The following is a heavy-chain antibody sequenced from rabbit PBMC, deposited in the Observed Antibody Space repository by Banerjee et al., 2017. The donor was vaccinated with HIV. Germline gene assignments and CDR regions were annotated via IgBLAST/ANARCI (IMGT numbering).Heavy chain of an antibody. Sequence: QSLEESGGDLVKPGASLTLTCTASGFSFSISYYMCWVRQAPGKGPEWITCIDTSRGSTYYASWVNGRFTITRSTSLNTVTLQMTSLTAADTASYFCARDLAGVIGWNFNLWGQGTLVTVS. V-gene: IGHV1S40*01. D-gene: IGHD4-1*01. CDR1: GFSFSISYY. J-gene: IGHJ4*01. CDR3: ARDLAGVIGWNFNL. CDR2: IDTSRGST.